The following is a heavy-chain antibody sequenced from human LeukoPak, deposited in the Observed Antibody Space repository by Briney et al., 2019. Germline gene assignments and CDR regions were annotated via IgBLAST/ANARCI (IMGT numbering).Heavy chain of an antibody. Sequence: GRSLRLSCAASGFTFSSYGMHWVRQAPGKGLEWVADIWYDGSNKYYADSVKGRFTISRDNSKNTLYLQMNSLRAEDTAVYYCARERGHTIFGVVFNWFDPWGQGTLVTVSS. J-gene: IGHJ5*02. D-gene: IGHD3-3*01. CDR1: GFTFSSYG. V-gene: IGHV3-33*01. CDR3: ARERGHTIFGVVFNWFDP. CDR2: IWYDGSNK.